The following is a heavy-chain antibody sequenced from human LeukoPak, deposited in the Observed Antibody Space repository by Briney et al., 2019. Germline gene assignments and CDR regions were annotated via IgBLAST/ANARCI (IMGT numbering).Heavy chain of an antibody. D-gene: IGHD6-19*01. Sequence: PGGSQRLSCAASGFIFSSYGMHWVRQGPGKGLEWVAFIWPDGTNKYYRDSVKGRFTISRDNSKNTLYLQMNSLRAEDTAVYYCARDRKAVAADYWGQGTLVTVSS. CDR2: IWPDGTNK. J-gene: IGHJ4*02. V-gene: IGHV3-33*01. CDR3: ARDRKAVAADY. CDR1: GFIFSSYG.